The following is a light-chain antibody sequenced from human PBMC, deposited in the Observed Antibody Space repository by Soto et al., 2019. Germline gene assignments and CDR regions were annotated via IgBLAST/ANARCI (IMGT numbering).Light chain of an antibody. CDR2: DVS. J-gene: IGLJ2*01. CDR1: SSDVGGYNS. Sequence: QSVLTQPPSASGSPGQSVTISCTGTSSDVGGYNSVSWYQQHPGKAPKLMIYDVSKRPSGVPDRFSGSKSGNTASLTVSGLQAEDEADYFCSSYADSNNLVFGGGTKLTV. V-gene: IGLV2-8*01. CDR3: SSYADSNNLV.